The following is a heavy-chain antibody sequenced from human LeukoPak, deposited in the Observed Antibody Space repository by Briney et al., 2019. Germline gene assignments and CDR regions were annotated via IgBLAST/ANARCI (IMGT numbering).Heavy chain of an antibody. V-gene: IGHV4-4*07. J-gene: IGHJ4*02. CDR2: IYSSGST. CDR1: GGSISSYY. D-gene: IGHD3-22*01. Sequence: SETLSLTCTVSGGSISSYYWSWIRQPAGKGPEWIGRIYSSGSTNYDPSLKSRVTMSVDTSKNQFSLKLSSVTAADTAVYYCARSKAYYDSSGYANDCWGQGTLVTVSS. CDR3: ARSKAYYDSSGYANDC.